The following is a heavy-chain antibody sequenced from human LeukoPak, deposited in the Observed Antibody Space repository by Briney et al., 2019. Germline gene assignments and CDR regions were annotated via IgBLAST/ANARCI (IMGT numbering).Heavy chain of an antibody. CDR1: VYTFTGYY. CDR2: INPNSGGT. CDR3: AREATIKGYYFDY. V-gene: IGHV1-2*02. J-gene: IGHJ4*02. D-gene: IGHD5-12*01. Sequence: ASVKVSCKASVYTFTGYYMHWVRQAPGQGLEWMGWINPNSGGTNYAQKFQGRVTMTRDTSISTAYMELSRLRSDDTAVYYCAREATIKGYYFDYWGQGTLVTVSS.